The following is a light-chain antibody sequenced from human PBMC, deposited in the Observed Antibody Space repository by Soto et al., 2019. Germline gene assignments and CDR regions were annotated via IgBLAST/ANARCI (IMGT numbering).Light chain of an antibody. Sequence: QSVLTQPPSVSGAPGQRVTISCTGSSSNIGAGYDVHWYQQLPGTAPKLLIYANNNRPSGVPGRFSGSKSGTSASLAITGLQAEDEADYYCQTWGTGPYVFGSGTKVTVL. CDR3: QTWGTGPYV. CDR2: ANN. V-gene: IGLV1-40*01. CDR1: SSNIGAGYD. J-gene: IGLJ1*01.